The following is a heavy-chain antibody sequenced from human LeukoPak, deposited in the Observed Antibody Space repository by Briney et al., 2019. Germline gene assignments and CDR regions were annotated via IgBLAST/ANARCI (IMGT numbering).Heavy chain of an antibody. J-gene: IGHJ4*02. Sequence: PGGSLRLSCAASGFTFSSYWMHWVRQAPGKGLVWVSRINSDGSSTSYADSVKGRFTISRDNAKNTLYLQMNSLRAEDTAVYYCAKMYLNGVSSSWAHFDYWGQGTLVTVSS. V-gene: IGHV3-74*01. CDR2: INSDGSST. CDR1: GFTFSSYW. D-gene: IGHD6-13*01. CDR3: AKMYLNGVSSSWAHFDY.